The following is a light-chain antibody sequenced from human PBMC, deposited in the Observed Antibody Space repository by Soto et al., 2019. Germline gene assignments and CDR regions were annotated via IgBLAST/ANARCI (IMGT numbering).Light chain of an antibody. Sequence: EIVLTQSPATLSLSPGERATLSCRASQSVSRYLAWYQQKPGQAPRLLTSDTSNRATGIPARFSGSGSGTDFTLTISSLEPEDFAVYYCQQRSNWLIITFGQGTRLEIK. V-gene: IGKV3-11*01. CDR2: DTS. CDR3: QQRSNWLIIT. CDR1: QSVSRY. J-gene: IGKJ5*01.